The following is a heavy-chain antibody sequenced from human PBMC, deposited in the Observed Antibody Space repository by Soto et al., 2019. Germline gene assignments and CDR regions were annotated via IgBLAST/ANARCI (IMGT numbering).Heavy chain of an antibody. CDR2: TYPFDSDT. CDR3: GRNYGGATTGTDY. CDR1: GYTFTYYW. D-gene: IGHD1-26*01. J-gene: IGHJ4*01. V-gene: IGHV5-51*01. Sequence: PGESLKISCEGSGYTFTYYWIGWVRQMPGEGLEWMGVTYPFDSDTRYSPSFQGRVTISAVQSTNTAYLELSRLQASDTAIYYCGRNYGGATTGTDYRGQGTLVT.